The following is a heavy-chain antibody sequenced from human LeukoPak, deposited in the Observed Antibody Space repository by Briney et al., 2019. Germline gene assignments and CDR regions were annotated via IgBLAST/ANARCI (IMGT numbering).Heavy chain of an antibody. Sequence: PSQTLSLTCTVSGGSISSGSYYWSWIRQPAWKGLEWIGRIYTSGSTNYNPSLKSRVTISVDTSKNQFSLKLSSVTAADTAVYYCARGRMVRGVIAGYFDYWGQGTLVTVSS. CDR2: IYTSGST. CDR1: GGSISSGSYY. V-gene: IGHV4-61*02. J-gene: IGHJ4*02. CDR3: ARGRMVRGVIAGYFDY. D-gene: IGHD3-10*01.